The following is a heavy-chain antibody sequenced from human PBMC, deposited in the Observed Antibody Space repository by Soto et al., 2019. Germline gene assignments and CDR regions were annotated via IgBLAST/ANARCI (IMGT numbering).Heavy chain of an antibody. CDR3: ARDAVVVVAATPYPPSAYYGMDV. CDR1: GYTFTSYA. V-gene: IGHV1-3*01. Sequence: QVQLVQSGAEVKKPGASVKVSCKASGYTFTSYAMHWVRQAPGHRLEWMGWINAGNGNTKYSQKLQGRVTITRDTSASTAYMELSSLRSEDTAVYYCARDAVVVVAATPYPPSAYYGMDVWGQGTTVTVSS. J-gene: IGHJ6*02. CDR2: INAGNGNT. D-gene: IGHD2-15*01.